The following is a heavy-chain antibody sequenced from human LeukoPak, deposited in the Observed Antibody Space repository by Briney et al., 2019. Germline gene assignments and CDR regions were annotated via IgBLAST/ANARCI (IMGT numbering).Heavy chain of an antibody. V-gene: IGHV4-34*01. CDR2: SNHSGDT. J-gene: IGHJ4*02. CDR3: ARGVSSVDS. Sequence: PSETLSLTCGVYGGSLSGHYWSWIRQPPGKGLEWIGESNHSGDTSYNPSLKTRVKISVDTSKNQFSLKLDSVTAADTALYYCARGVSSVDSWGQGTLVTVSS. D-gene: IGHD6-19*01. CDR1: GGSLSGHY.